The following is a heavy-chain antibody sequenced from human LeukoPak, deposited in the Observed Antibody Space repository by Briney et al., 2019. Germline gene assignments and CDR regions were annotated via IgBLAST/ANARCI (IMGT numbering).Heavy chain of an antibody. CDR3: ATETNGRHYDY. J-gene: IGHJ4*02. CDR1: GLTFSTSG. D-gene: IGHD1-14*01. Sequence: GGSLRLSCTASGLTFSTSGFNWVRQAPGKGLEWVASIGPTGSDRYHADSIKGRFTISRDNANNFLYLQMNSLRAEDTAVYYCATETNGRHYDYWGQGTLLTVSS. V-gene: IGHV3-21*06. CDR2: IGPTGSDR.